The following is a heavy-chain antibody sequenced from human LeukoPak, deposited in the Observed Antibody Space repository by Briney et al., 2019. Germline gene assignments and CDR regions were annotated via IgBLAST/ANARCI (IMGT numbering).Heavy chain of an antibody. CDR1: GFTFSSYG. D-gene: IGHD6-19*01. V-gene: IGHV3-30*02. CDR2: IRYDGSNK. J-gene: IGHJ4*02. Sequence: GGSLRLSCAASGFTFSSYGMHWVRQAPGKGLEWVAFIRYDGSNKYYADSVKGRITISRDNSKNTLYLQMNSLRAEDTAVYYCATRPSGIAVAGTLFDYWGQGTLVTVSS. CDR3: ATRPSGIAVAGTLFDY.